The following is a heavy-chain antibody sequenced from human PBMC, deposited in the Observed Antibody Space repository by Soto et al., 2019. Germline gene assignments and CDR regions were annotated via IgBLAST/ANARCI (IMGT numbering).Heavy chain of an antibody. V-gene: IGHV3-7*01. CDR1: EFSFSSYW. D-gene: IGHD3-16*01. CDR2: IKEDGSEK. Sequence: EVQLVESGGGLVQPGGSLRLSCAASEFSFSSYWMSWVRQAPGKGLEWVANIKEDGSEKNYVDSVQGRFTISRDNAKNSLYLQMNSLRAEDTAVYYCARDNVGGYFDYWGQGTLVTVSS. J-gene: IGHJ4*02. CDR3: ARDNVGGYFDY.